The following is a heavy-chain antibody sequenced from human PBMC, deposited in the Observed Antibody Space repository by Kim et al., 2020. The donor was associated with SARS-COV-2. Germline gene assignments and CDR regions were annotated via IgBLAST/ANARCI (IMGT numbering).Heavy chain of an antibody. Sequence: GGSLRLSCAASGLTFSSYAMSWVRQAPGKGLEWVSAISGSGGTTYYADSVKGHFTISRDNSRRTLYLQMNSLRVEDTALYYCAKAGSVFIVEAARGGLDP. V-gene: IGHV3-23*01. CDR1: GLTFSSYA. D-gene: IGHD6-13*01. J-gene: IGHJ5*02. CDR3: AKAGSVFIVEAARGGLDP. CDR2: ISGSGGTT.